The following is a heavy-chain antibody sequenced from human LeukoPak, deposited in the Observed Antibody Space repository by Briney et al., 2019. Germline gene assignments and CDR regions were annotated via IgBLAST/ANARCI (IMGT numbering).Heavy chain of an antibody. CDR3: AKADYYDDWYFDL. V-gene: IGHV3-23*01. Sequence: PGGSLRLSCEASGFTFSSYSMSWVRQAPGKGLDWVSSISGSGGNTYYADSVKGRFTISRDNSKNTLYLQMNGLRAEDTAVYYCAKADYYDDWYFDLWGRGTLVTVSS. CDR1: GFTFSSYS. J-gene: IGHJ2*01. D-gene: IGHD3-22*01. CDR2: ISGSGGNT.